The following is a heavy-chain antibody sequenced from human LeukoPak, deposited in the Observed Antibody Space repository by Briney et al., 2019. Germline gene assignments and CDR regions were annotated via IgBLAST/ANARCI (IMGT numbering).Heavy chain of an antibody. Sequence: KASETLSLTCTVSGGSISSSSYYWGWIRQPPGKGLEWIGSIYYSGSTYYNPSLKSRVTISLDTSENQFSLKLSSVTAADTAVYYCARDLYSSGWGYFDYWGQGTLVTVSS. V-gene: IGHV4-39*07. CDR2: IYYSGST. CDR1: GGSISSSSYY. D-gene: IGHD6-19*01. J-gene: IGHJ4*02. CDR3: ARDLYSSGWGYFDY.